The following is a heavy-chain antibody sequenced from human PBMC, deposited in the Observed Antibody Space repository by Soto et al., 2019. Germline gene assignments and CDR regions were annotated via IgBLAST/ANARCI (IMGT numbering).Heavy chain of an antibody. CDR3: AREHRGYYNDSSGYFDY. Sequence: GGSLRLSCAASGFTFRTYAMNWVRQAPGKGLEWVSGIAGYSSYIYYADSVKGRFTISRDDAKHSLYLEMNSLRVEDTAVYYCAREHRGYYNDSSGYFDYWGQGTLVTVSS. D-gene: IGHD3-22*01. J-gene: IGHJ4*02. CDR1: GFTFRTYA. V-gene: IGHV3-21*01. CDR2: IAGYSSYI.